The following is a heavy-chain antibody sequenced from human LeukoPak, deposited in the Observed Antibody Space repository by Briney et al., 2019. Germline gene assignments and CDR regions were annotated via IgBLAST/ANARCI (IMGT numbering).Heavy chain of an antibody. Sequence: GGSLRLSCVASGFTISSYWMHWVRQAPGKGLVWVSRINSDGSSTSYADSVKGRFTISRDNAKNTLYLQMNSLRVEDTAVYHRARVGTNYYGSGSYRTYYYMDVWGKGTTVTVSS. D-gene: IGHD3-10*01. V-gene: IGHV3-74*01. CDR3: ARVGTNYYGSGSYRTYYYMDV. CDR2: INSDGSST. J-gene: IGHJ6*03. CDR1: GFTISSYW.